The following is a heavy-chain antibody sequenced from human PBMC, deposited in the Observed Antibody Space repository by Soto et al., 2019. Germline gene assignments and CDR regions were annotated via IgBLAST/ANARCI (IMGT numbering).Heavy chain of an antibody. Sequence: PSDPLSLTSTVSGGSISSSSYYWGWIRQPPGKGLEWIGSIYYSGSTYYNPSLKSRVTISVDTSKNQFSLKLSSVTAADTAVYYCARDSRSIAARSSRGYDYWGQGTLVT. CDR2: IYYSGST. CDR1: GGSISSSSYY. J-gene: IGHJ4*02. V-gene: IGHV4-39*02. D-gene: IGHD6-6*01. CDR3: ARDSRSIAARSSRGYDY.